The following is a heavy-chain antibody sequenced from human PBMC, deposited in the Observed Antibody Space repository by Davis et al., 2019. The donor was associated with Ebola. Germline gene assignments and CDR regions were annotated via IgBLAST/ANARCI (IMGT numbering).Heavy chain of an antibody. CDR2: ISSSSNTI. CDR1: GFTFSSYS. Sequence: GGSLRLSCAASGFTFSSYSMNWVRQAPGKGLEWVSYISSSSNTIYYADSVKGRFTISRDNAKNTLYLQMNSLRAEDTAVYYCASGGHVDYCGQGTLVTVSS. D-gene: IGHD2-15*01. J-gene: IGHJ4*02. V-gene: IGHV3-48*04. CDR3: ASGGHVDY.